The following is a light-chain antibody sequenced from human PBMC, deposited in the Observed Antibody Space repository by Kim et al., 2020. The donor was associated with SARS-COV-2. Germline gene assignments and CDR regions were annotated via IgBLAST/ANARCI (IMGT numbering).Light chain of an antibody. CDR3: QQYDNLPG. J-gene: IGKJ4*01. Sequence: EIQMTQSPSSLSASVGDRVTITCQASQDISNYLNWYQQKPGKAPKLLIYDASNLETGVPSRFSGSGSGTDFTFTISSLQPEDIATYYCQQYDNLPGFGGGTKVDIK. V-gene: IGKV1-33*01. CDR2: DAS. CDR1: QDISNY.